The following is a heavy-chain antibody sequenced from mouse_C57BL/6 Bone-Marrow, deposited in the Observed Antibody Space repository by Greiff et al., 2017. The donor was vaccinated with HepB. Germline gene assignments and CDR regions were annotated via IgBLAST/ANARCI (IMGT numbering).Heavy chain of an antibody. CDR2: ISDSGST. D-gene: IGHD1-1*01. Sequence: EVKLMESGPGLAKPSQSLSLPCSVTGYSITSDYWNWIRKFPGNNLEYMGYISDSGSTYYNPSLISRISITRDTSKNQYYLQLNSVTTEDTATYCGGRYYGSSNWDFDGWGTGTTVTVSS. CDR3: GRYYGSSNWDFDG. CDR1: GYSITSDY. V-gene: IGHV3-8*01. J-gene: IGHJ1*03.